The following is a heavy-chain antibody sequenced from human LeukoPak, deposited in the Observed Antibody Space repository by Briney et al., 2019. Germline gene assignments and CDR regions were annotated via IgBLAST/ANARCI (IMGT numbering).Heavy chain of an antibody. CDR1: DGSFTISSYY. V-gene: IGHV4-39*01. Sequence: SETLSLSCTVSDGSFTISSYYWGWIRQPPGKGLEWIGSIYSGGGTRYNPSLESRVTISMDKPKNQFSLSLSSVTAADTAVYHCAKGSTPEGELRHDNWGQGTLVAVSS. J-gene: IGHJ4*02. D-gene: IGHD1-7*01. CDR2: IYSGGGT. CDR3: AKGSTPEGELRHDN.